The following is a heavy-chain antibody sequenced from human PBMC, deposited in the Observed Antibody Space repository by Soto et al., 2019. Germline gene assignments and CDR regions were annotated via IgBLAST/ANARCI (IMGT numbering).Heavy chain of an antibody. V-gene: IGHV3-21*06. CDR3: ARYDAFKAFDL. Sequence: LRLSCAASGFTFNSYSVNWVRQAPGKGLEWVASISSGSVYIDFADSVRGRFTISRDDVTNSVSLQMDSLRVEDTGMYYCARYDAFKAFDLWGQGTMVTVSS. J-gene: IGHJ3*01. D-gene: IGHD1-1*01. CDR1: GFTFNSYS. CDR2: ISSGSVYI.